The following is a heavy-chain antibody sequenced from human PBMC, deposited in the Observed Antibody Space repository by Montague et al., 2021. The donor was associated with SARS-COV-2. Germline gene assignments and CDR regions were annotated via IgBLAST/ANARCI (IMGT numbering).Heavy chain of an antibody. J-gene: IGHJ4*02. D-gene: IGHD6-13*01. CDR3: ARVGSSSWYFDY. V-gene: IGHV3-7*03. CDR2: IKRDGSEK. CDR1: GFTFSSYW. Sequence: SLRLSCAASGFTFSSYWMSWVRQAPGKGLEWVANIKRDGSEKYYVDSVKGRFTISRDNAKNSLYLQMNSLRAEDTAVYYCARVGSSSWYFDYWGQGTLVTVSS.